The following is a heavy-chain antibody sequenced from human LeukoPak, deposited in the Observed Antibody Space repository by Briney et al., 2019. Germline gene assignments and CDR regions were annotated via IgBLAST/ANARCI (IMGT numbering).Heavy chain of an antibody. J-gene: IGHJ4*02. CDR2: FDPEDGET. Sequence: ASVNVSFKVSGYTLTELSMHWVRQAPGKGLEWMGGFDPEDGETIYAQKFQGRVTMTEDTSTDTAYMELSSLRSEDTAVYYCATGIYYYDSSGDYWGQGTLVTVSS. D-gene: IGHD3-22*01. CDR1: GYTLTELS. V-gene: IGHV1-24*01. CDR3: ATGIYYYDSSGDY.